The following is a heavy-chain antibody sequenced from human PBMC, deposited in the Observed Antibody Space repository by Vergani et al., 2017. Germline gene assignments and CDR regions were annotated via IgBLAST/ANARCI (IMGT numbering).Heavy chain of an antibody. CDR3: ARDPDIVVVPAAPYYYYYYGMDV. CDR2: ISAYNGNT. V-gene: IGHV1-18*01. J-gene: IGHJ6*02. CDR1: GYTLTELS. D-gene: IGHD2-2*01. Sequence: QVQLVQSGAEVQKPGASVKVSCKVSGYTLTELSMHWVRQAPGKGLEWMGWISAYNGNTNYAQKLQGRVTMTTDTSTSTAYMELRSLRSDDTAVYYCARDPDIVVVPAAPYYYYYYGMDVWGQGTTVTVSS.